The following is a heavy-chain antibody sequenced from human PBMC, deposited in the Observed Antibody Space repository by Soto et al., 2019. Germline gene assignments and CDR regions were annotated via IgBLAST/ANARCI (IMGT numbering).Heavy chain of an antibody. D-gene: IGHD3-9*01. CDR3: ARDILYRLDY. CDR2: IYYSGSA. J-gene: IGHJ4*02. V-gene: IGHV4-30-4*01. CDR1: GGSISSGDYY. Sequence: SETLSLTCTVSGGSISSGDYYWSWIRQPPGKGLEWIGYIYYSGSAYYNPSLKSRVTISVDTSKNQSSLKLSSVTAADTAVYYCARDILYRLDYWGQGILVTVSS.